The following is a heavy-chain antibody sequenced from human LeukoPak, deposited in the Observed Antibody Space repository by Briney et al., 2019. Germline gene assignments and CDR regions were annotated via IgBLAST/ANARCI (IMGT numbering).Heavy chain of an antibody. J-gene: IGHJ4*02. V-gene: IGHV3-11*04. D-gene: IGHD2-2*01. CDR1: GFTFSDYY. CDR2: ITSGSTI. CDR3: ARRHCSSTSCPLVDY. Sequence: GGSLRLSCAASGFTFSDYYMSWIRQAPGKGPEWVSYITSGSTIYYADSVKGRFTISRDNAKNSLYLQMNSLRAEDTAVYYCARRHCSSTSCPLVDYWGQGTLVTVSS.